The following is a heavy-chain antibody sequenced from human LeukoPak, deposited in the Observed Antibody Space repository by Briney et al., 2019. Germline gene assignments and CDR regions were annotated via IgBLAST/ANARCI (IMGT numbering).Heavy chain of an antibody. CDR2: IRSKTYGGTI. J-gene: IGHJ3*02. Sequence: GGSLRLSCTASGFTFGDYAMSWVRQAPGKGLEWVGFIRSKTYGGTIEYAASVKGRFTISRDDSKSIAYLQMNSLKTEDTAVYYCTRGLDAFDIWGQGTMVTVSS. CDR3: TRGLDAFDI. V-gene: IGHV3-49*04. CDR1: GFTFGDYA.